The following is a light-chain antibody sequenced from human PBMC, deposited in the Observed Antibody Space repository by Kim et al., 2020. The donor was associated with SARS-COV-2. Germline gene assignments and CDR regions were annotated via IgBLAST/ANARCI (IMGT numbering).Light chain of an antibody. V-gene: IGKV3-20*01. CDR3: QQYATSPWT. CDR1: QTIGSTY. CDR2: GAS. J-gene: IGKJ1*01. Sequence: ETVLTQSPGTLSLSPGDRATLSCRASQTIGSTYLAWYQKKPGQAPRLLIHGASNRATGVPDRFGGSGSETDFTLTVSRLEPEDFAVYYCQQYATSPWTFGQGTKVDIK.